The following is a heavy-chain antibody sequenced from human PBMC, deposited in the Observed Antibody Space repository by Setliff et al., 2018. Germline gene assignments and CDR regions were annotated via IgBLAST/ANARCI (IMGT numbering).Heavy chain of an antibody. D-gene: IGHD3-22*01. J-gene: IGHJ4*02. CDR2: IYHSGST. Sequence: SETLSLTCAVYGGSFSGYYWSWSRQPPGKGLEWIGEIYHSGSTNYNPSLKSRVTISVDTSKNQFSLKLSCVTAAYTAVYYCASQPEGGYYDSSGYYGMAPYYFDYWGQGMLVTVAS. CDR1: GGSFSGYY. CDR3: ASQPEGGYYDSSGYYGMAPYYFDY. V-gene: IGHV4-34*01.